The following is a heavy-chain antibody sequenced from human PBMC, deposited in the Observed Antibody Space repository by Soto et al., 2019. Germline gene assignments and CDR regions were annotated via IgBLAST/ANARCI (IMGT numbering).Heavy chain of an antibody. D-gene: IGHD2-15*01. J-gene: IGHJ6*03. CDR2: IYPGDSDT. CDR1: GYSFTSYW. V-gene: IGHV5-51*01. CDR3: ARHQVVAATGPSYYYYYMDV. Sequence: GESLKISCKGSGYSFTSYWIGWVRQMPGKGLEWMGIIYPGDSDTRYSPSFQGQVPISADKSLSTAYLQWSSLKASDTAMYYCARHQVVAATGPSYYYYYMDVWGKGTTVTVSS.